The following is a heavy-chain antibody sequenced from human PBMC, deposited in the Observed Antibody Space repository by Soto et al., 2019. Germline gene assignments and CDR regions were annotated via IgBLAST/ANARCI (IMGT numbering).Heavy chain of an antibody. D-gene: IGHD5-12*01. V-gene: IGHV4-30-2*01. Sequence: QLQLQESGSGLVKPSQTLSLTCDVSGGSISSGGYSWSWIRQPTGKGLEWIGYIYHSWSTYYNPYLKSRITISVDRSKNQLSVQLGSVTAADTAVYYCAAGGGLPRYFWGQGTLVTVSS. CDR2: IYHSWST. J-gene: IGHJ4*02. CDR1: GGSISSGGYS. CDR3: AAGGGLPRYF.